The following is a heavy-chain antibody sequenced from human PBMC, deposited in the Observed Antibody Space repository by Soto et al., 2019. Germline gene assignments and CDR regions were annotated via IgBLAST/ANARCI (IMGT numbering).Heavy chain of an antibody. D-gene: IGHD3-10*01. CDR1: GYTFHNYG. J-gene: IGHJ4*02. CDR3: AADPSITMVRGVNGVDY. V-gene: IGHV1-18*01. Sequence: VASVKVSCKASGYTFHNYGVNWVRQAPGHGLEWMGRISAYNYNTHYAQNLEGRVTMTTDTSTSTAYMELSSLRSEDTAVYYCAADPSITMVRGVNGVDYWGQGTLVTVSS. CDR2: ISAYNYNT.